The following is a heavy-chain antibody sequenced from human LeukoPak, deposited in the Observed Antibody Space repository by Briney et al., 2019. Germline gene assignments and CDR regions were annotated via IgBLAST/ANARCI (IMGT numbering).Heavy chain of an antibody. CDR1: GFTFSSYA. D-gene: IGHD3-22*01. J-gene: IGHJ4*02. CDR2: ISGSDGST. CDR3: AKNYDSSGYYPGPFGY. V-gene: IGHV3-23*01. Sequence: GGSLRLSCAASGFTFSSYAMSWVRQAPGKGLKWVSAISGSDGSTYYADSVKGRFTISRDNSKNTLYLQMNSLRAEDTAVYYCAKNYDSSGYYPGPFGYWGQGTLVTVSS.